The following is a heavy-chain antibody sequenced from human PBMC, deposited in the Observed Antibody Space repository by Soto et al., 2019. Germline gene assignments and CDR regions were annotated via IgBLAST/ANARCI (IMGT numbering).Heavy chain of an antibody. D-gene: IGHD2-2*02. CDR1: GFTFSSYA. Sequence: QPGGSLRLSCAASGFTFSSYAMNWVRQAPGKGLEWVSVISGSGGSTYYADSVKGRFTISRDNSKNTLYLQMNSLRAEDTAVYYCATRFYTSGVLFDYWGQGTPVTVSS. CDR2: ISGSGGST. CDR3: ATRFYTSGVLFDY. V-gene: IGHV3-23*01. J-gene: IGHJ4*02.